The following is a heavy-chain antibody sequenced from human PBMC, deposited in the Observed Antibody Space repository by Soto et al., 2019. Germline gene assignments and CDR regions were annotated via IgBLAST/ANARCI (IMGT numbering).Heavy chain of an antibody. J-gene: IGHJ3*02. D-gene: IGHD3-22*01. CDR3: ARDPGSYYYDSSGLDAFDI. Sequence: VALVKVSCKASGGTFSSYAISWVRQAPGQGLEWMGGIIPIFGTANYAQKFQGRVTITADESTSTAYMELSSLRSGDTAVYYCARDPGSYYYDSSGLDAFDIWGQGTMVTVS. V-gene: IGHV1-69*13. CDR1: GGTFSSYA. CDR2: IIPIFGTA.